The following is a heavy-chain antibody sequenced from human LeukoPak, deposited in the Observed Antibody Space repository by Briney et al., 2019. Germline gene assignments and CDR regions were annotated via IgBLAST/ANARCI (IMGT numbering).Heavy chain of an antibody. Sequence: GGSLRLSCAASGFSFSNYWMHWVRQAPGKGLVWVTRMSSDGSATYYADSVQGRFTISRDNAKNTLYLQMNSLRAEDTAMYFCAKGLNYFDSWGQGTLVTVSS. J-gene: IGHJ4*02. CDR3: AKGLNYFDS. V-gene: IGHV3-74*01. CDR1: GFSFSNYW. CDR2: MSSDGSAT.